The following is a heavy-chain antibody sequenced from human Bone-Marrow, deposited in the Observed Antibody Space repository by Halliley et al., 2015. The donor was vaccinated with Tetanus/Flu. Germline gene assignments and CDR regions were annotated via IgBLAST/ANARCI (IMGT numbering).Heavy chain of an antibody. Sequence: SLRLSCVASGFTFTNAWMSWVRQIPGKGLEWVGRFKSKSDGGTPDYVDPVKGRFTISRDDAKNTLFLEMNSLRMDDTGVHYCTAEGYYDGNRYWESFDYWGQGALVTVSS. J-gene: IGHJ4*02. D-gene: IGHD3-22*01. V-gene: IGHV3-15*01. CDR2: FKSKSDGGTP. CDR3: TAEGYYDGNRYWESFDY. CDR1: GFTFTNAW.